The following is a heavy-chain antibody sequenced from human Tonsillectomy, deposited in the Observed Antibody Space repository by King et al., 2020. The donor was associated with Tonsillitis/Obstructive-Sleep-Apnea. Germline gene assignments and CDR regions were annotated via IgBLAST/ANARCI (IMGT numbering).Heavy chain of an antibody. V-gene: IGHV3-30*18. CDR1: GFTFSSYG. CDR3: AKDRSSSWTFDY. J-gene: IGHJ4*02. D-gene: IGHD6-13*01. Sequence: VQLVESGGGVVQPGRSLRLSGAASGFTFSSYGMHWVRQAPGKGLEWGAIISYDGSKIYYADSVKGRFTISRDNSKNTLYLQMNSLRGEDTAVYYCAKDRSSSWTFDYWGQGTLVTVSS. CDR2: ISYDGSKI.